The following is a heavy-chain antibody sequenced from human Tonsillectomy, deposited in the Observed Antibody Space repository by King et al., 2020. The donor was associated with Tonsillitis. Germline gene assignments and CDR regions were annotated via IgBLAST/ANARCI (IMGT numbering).Heavy chain of an antibody. CDR1: GFSLSTSGVG. CDR2: IYWDDDK. Sequence: TLKESGPTLVKPTQTLTLTCTFSGFSLSTSGVGVGWIRQPPGKALEWLALIYWDDDKRYSPSLKSRLTITKDTSKNQVVLTVTNMDPVDTATYYCALGTRERYSSSWYAFDIWGQGTMVTVSS. D-gene: IGHD6-13*01. J-gene: IGHJ3*02. CDR3: ALGTRERYSSSWYAFDI. V-gene: IGHV2-5*02.